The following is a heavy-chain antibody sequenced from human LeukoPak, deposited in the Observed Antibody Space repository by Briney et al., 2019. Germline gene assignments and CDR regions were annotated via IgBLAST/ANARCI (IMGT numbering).Heavy chain of an antibody. J-gene: IGHJ6*02. CDR3: ARLPSPYSSSSRYYYYGMDV. V-gene: IGHV4-34*01. D-gene: IGHD6-6*01. CDR1: GGSFSGYY. CDR2: INHSGST. Sequence: KPSETLSLTCAVYGGSFSGYYWSWIRQPPGKGLEWIGEINHSGSTNYNPSLKSRVTISVDTSKNQFSLKLSSVTAADTAVYYCARLPSPYSSSSRYYYYGMDVWGQGTTVTVSS.